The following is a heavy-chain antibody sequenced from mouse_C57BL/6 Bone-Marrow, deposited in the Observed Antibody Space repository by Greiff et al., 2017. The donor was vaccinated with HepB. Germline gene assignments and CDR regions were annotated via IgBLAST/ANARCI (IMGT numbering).Heavy chain of an antibody. J-gene: IGHJ1*03. CDR1: GYTFTSYW. CDR2: IDPSDSET. CDR3: ARAPNWEDWYFDV. Sequence: VQLQQPGAELVRPGSSVKLSCKASGYTFTSYWMHWVKQRPIQGLEWIGNIDPSDSETHYNQKFKDKATLTVDKSSSTAYMQLSSLTSEDSAVYYCARAPNWEDWYFDVWGTGTTVTVSS. D-gene: IGHD4-1*01. V-gene: IGHV1-52*01.